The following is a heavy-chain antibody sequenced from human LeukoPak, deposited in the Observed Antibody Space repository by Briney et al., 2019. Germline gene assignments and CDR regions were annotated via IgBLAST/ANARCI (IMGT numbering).Heavy chain of an antibody. CDR3: AKIGSSWYMIDY. CDR2: IWYDGRNK. J-gene: IGHJ4*02. Sequence: GRSLRLSCAASGFTFSSYGMHWVRQAPGKGLEWVAVIWYDGRNKFYADSLKGRFTISRDNSKNSLYLQMNSLRIEDTVLYYCAKIGSSWYMIDYWGQGTLVTVSS. CDR1: GFTFSSYG. D-gene: IGHD6-13*01. V-gene: IGHV3-33*03.